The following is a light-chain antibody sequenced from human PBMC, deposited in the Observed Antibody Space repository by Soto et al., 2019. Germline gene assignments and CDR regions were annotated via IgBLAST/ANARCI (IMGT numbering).Light chain of an antibody. V-gene: IGLV1-44*01. J-gene: IGLJ3*02. CDR1: NSNIGRYT. CDR3: AAWDDSLRGYGV. Sequence: QSVLTQSPSASGTPGQRVTISCSGSNSNIGRYTVNWYQQLPGTAPKLLIYSDNQRPSGVPDRFSGSRSGTSASLAISGLQSEDEADYYCAAWDDSLRGYGVFGGGTKVTVL. CDR2: SDN.